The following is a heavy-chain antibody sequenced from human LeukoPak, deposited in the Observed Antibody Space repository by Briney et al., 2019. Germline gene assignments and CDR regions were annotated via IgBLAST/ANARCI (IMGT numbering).Heavy chain of an antibody. J-gene: IGHJ4*02. CDR2: IYSGGST. CDR1: GFTVSSNY. V-gene: IGHV3-66*01. D-gene: IGHD3-22*01. CDR3: AKYYYDSSGYSPPLYYFDY. Sequence: PGGSLRLSCAASGFTVSSNYMSWVRQAPGKGLEWVSVIYSGGSTYYADSVKGRFTISRDNSKNTLYLQMNSLRAEDTAVYYCAKYYYDSSGYSPPLYYFDYWGQGTLVTVSS.